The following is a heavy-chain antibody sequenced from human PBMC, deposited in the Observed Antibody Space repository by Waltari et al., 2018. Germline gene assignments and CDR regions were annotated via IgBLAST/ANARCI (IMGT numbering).Heavy chain of an antibody. D-gene: IGHD6-13*01. J-gene: IGHJ6*02. Sequence: EEQLVESGGGLIKPGESLRVSCVVSGFTFSRYWMNWVRQAPGRGLVWVARINSDGSDTSYADSVKGRFTISRDNAKNTVYLQMKSLRAEDTAVYYCARVARKTYSSPVPGRDYYYGMDVWGLGTTVTVSS. CDR3: ARVARKTYSSPVPGRDYYYGMDV. V-gene: IGHV3-74*01. CDR1: GFTFSRYW. CDR2: INSDGSDT.